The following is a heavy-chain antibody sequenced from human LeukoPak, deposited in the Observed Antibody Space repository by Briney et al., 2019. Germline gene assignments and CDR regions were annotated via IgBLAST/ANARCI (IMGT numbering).Heavy chain of an antibody. CDR3: ARGRVSSSTWYSTYYYYFYMDV. J-gene: IGHJ6*03. V-gene: IGHV4-59*01. D-gene: IGHD1-1*01. CDR2: VDHTGST. CDR1: DDSITMYY. Sequence: TLSLTCSVSDDSITMYYWTWIRQPPGKGLEWIGYVDHTGSTNFNPSLNGCVGISRDTTQNPFSLRLRSVTAADTAVYFCARGRVSSSTWYSTYYYYFYMDVWGKGTTVTVSS.